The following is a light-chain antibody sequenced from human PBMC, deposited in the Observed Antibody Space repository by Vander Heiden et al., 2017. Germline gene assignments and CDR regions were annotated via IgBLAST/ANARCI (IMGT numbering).Light chain of an antibody. CDR3: QQYNNGPPALT. V-gene: IGKV3-15*01. Sequence: VMTQSPATLSVSPGERATLSCRASQSVSSNLAWYQQKPGQAPRLLIYGASTRATGIPARFSGSGSGTEFTLTISSLQSEDFAVYYCQQYNNGPPALTFGGGTKVEIK. CDR1: QSVSSN. J-gene: IGKJ4*01. CDR2: GAS.